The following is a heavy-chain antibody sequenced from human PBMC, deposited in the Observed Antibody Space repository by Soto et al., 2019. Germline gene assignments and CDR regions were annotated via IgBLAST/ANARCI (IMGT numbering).Heavy chain of an antibody. CDR2: ISGSGGST. V-gene: IGHV3-23*01. D-gene: IGHD4-17*01. Sequence: GGSLRLSCAASGFTFSSYAMSWVRQAPGKGLEWVSAISGSGGSTYYADSVKGRFTISRDNSKNKLYLQMNSLRAEDTAVYYCAPRIDYGWFDPWGQGTLVTVSS. CDR1: GFTFSSYA. CDR3: APRIDYGWFDP. J-gene: IGHJ5*02.